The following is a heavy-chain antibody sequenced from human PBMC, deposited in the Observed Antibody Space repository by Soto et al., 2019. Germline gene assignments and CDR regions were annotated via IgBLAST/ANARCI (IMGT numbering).Heavy chain of an antibody. J-gene: IGHJ4*02. D-gene: IGHD6-19*01. Sequence: EVQLVESGGGLVKPGGSLRLSCAASGFTFSSYSMNWVRQAPGKGLEWVSSISSSSSYIYYADSVKGRFTISRDNAKNSLYLQMNSLRSEDTAVYYSARDFRSGCDVHFDYWGQGTLVTVSS. V-gene: IGHV3-21*01. CDR1: GFTFSSYS. CDR2: ISSSSSYI. CDR3: ARDFRSGCDVHFDY.